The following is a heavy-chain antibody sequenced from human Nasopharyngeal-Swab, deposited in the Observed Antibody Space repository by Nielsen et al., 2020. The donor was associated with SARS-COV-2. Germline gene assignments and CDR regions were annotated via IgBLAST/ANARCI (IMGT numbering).Heavy chain of an antibody. D-gene: IGHD6-13*01. J-gene: IGHJ6*02. V-gene: IGHV3-23*01. CDR3: AKDGKRRGIAAAGTLYYYYGMDV. Sequence: VRQAPGKGLGWVSAISGSGGSTYYADSVKGRFTISRDNSKNTLYLQMNSLRAEDTAVYYCAKDGKRRGIAAAGTLYYYYGMDVWGQGTTVTVSS. CDR2: ISGSGGST.